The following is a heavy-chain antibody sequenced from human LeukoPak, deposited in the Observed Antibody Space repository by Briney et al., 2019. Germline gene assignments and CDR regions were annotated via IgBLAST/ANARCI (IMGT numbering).Heavy chain of an antibody. D-gene: IGHD2-2*02. V-gene: IGHV1-69*04. CDR2: IIPILGIA. Sequence: SVRVSCKASGGTFSSYTISWVRQAPGQGLEWMGRIIPILGIANYAQKFQGRVTITADKSTSTAYMELSSLRSEDTAVYYCARDPPNCSSTSCYIRARDPYFDYWGQGTLVTVSS. J-gene: IGHJ4*02. CDR3: ARDPPNCSSTSCYIRARDPYFDY. CDR1: GGTFSSYT.